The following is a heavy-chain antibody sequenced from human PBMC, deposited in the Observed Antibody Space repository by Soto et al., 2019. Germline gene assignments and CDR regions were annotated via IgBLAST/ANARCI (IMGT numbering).Heavy chain of an antibody. CDR2: IIPILGIA. J-gene: IGHJ6*02. CDR1: GGTFSSYT. CDR3: ASFYYYGSGSYTNYYYYGMDV. D-gene: IGHD3-10*01. Sequence: QVQLVQSGAEVKKPGSSVKVSCKASGGTFSSYTISWVRQAPGQGLEWMGRIIPILGIANYAQKFQGRVTITADKSTSTAYMELSSLRSEDTAVYYCASFYYYGSGSYTNYYYYGMDVWGQGTTVPVSS. V-gene: IGHV1-69*02.